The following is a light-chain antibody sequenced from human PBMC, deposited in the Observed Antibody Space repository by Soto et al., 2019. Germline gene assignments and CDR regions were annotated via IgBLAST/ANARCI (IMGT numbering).Light chain of an antibody. CDR2: GNS. V-gene: IGLV1-40*01. J-gene: IGLJ3*02. Sequence: QAVVTRPPSVSGAPGQRVTISCTGSSSNIGAGYDVHWYQQLPGTAPKLLIYGNSNRPSGVPHRFSGSKSGTSASLAITGLQAEDEADYYCQSYDSSLSGWVFGGGTKLTVL. CDR3: QSYDSSLSGWV. CDR1: SSNIGAGYD.